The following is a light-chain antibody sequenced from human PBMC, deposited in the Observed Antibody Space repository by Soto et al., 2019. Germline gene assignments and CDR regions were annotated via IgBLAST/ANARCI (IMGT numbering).Light chain of an antibody. J-gene: IGLJ2*01. V-gene: IGLV1-40*01. CDR2: GSN. CDR3: QSFDLSLSAVI. CDR1: SSNIGAGYD. Sequence: QSVVTQPPSVSGAPGQTVTISCTGSSSNIGAGYDVHWYQQFPGTAPKLLISGSNNRPSGVPDRFSGSKSDTSASLAITGLQPEDEANYYCQSFDLSLSAVILGGGTKLTVL.